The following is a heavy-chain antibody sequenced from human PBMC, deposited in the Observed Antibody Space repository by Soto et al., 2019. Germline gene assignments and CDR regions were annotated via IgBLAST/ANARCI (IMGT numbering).Heavy chain of an antibody. J-gene: IGHJ4*02. V-gene: IGHV3-48*02. D-gene: IGHD6-19*01. Sequence: GGSLRLSCAASGFTFSSYSMNWVRQAPGKGLEWVSYISSSSSTIYYAGSVKGRFTISRDNAKNSLYLQMNSLRDEDTAVYYCARDPFVRIAVAVNFPAWFDYWGQGTLVTVSS. CDR2: ISSSSSTI. CDR1: GFTFSSYS. CDR3: ARDPFVRIAVAVNFPAWFDY.